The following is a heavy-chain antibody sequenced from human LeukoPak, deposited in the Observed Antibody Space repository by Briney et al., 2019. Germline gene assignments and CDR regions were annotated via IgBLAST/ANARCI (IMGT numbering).Heavy chain of an antibody. D-gene: IGHD1-1*01. CDR1: GFTFSDYE. J-gene: IGHJ6*03. CDR2: ISSSGRSI. CDR3: ARVPSWKGYMDV. Sequence: GGSLRLSCAASGFTFSDYEMNWVRQAPGKGLEWVSFISSSGRSIYYADSVKGRFTISRDNAKNSLYLQMSSLRAEDTAVYYCARVPSWKGYMDVWGKGTTVTISS. V-gene: IGHV3-48*03.